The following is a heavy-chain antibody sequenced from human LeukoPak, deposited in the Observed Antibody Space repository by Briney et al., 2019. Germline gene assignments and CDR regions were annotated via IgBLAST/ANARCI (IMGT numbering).Heavy chain of an antibody. CDR1: GFTFSNYI. D-gene: IGHD1-20*01. CDR3: ARVNWNDVGSFDY. J-gene: IGHJ4*02. Sequence: GGSLRLSCAASGFTFSNYIMNWVRQAPGKGLEGLSYISSSSSPIYYADSVKGRFTISRDNAKNSLYLQRNSLRDEDTGVYYCARVNWNDVGSFDYWGQGTLVTVSS. CDR2: ISSSSSPI. V-gene: IGHV3-48*02.